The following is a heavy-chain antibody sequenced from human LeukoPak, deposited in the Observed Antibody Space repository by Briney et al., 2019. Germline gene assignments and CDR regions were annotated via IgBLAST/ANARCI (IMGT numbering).Heavy chain of an antibody. Sequence: SSETLSLTCAVYDGSFSDFYWSWIRQPPGKGLEWIGGINYSGTTYYNPSLESRVTISVDTSKNQFSLKLSSVTAADTAVYYCTNNSGSYVDFWGQGTLVTVSS. CDR3: TNNSGSYVDF. CDR2: INYSGTT. CDR1: DGSFSDFY. D-gene: IGHD1-26*01. V-gene: IGHV4-34*01. J-gene: IGHJ4*02.